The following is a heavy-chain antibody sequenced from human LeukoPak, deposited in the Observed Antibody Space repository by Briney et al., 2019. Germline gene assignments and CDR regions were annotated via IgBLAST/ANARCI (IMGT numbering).Heavy chain of an antibody. Sequence: PSETLSLTCTVSGYSISSGYYWGWIRQPPGKGLEWIGSIYHSGSTNYNPSLKSRVTISVDTSKNQFSLKLSSVTAADTAVYYCARKRLSVWGAKFDYWGQGTLVTVSS. CDR3: ARKRLSVWGAKFDY. J-gene: IGHJ4*02. CDR2: IYHSGST. CDR1: GYSISSGYY. D-gene: IGHD3-16*01. V-gene: IGHV4-38-2*02.